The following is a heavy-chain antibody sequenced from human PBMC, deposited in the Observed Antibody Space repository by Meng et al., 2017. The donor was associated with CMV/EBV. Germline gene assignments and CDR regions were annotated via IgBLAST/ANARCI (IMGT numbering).Heavy chain of an antibody. D-gene: IGHD1-26*01. CDR2: ISWNSGSI. V-gene: IGHV3-9*03. CDR3: AKGSYHDY. Sequence: GGSLRLSCAASGFTFDAYAMHWVRQAPGKGLEWVSGISWNSGSIGYADSVKGRFTISRDNAKNSLYLQMNSLRAEDMALYYCAKGSYHDYWGQGTLVTVSS. J-gene: IGHJ4*02. CDR1: GFTFDAYA.